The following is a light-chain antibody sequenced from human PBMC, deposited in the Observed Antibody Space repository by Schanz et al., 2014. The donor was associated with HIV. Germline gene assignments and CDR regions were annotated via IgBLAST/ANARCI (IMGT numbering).Light chain of an antibody. J-gene: IGLJ1*01. Sequence: QSALTQPASVSGSPGQSINISCTGTSSDVGAFKSVSWYQQHPGKAPKLIIYDVSSRPSGISARFSASKSNNTASLTISGLQAEDEADYYCCSYAGTYPPLYVFGSGTKLTVL. V-gene: IGLV2-14*03. CDR2: DVS. CDR3: CSYAGTYPPLYV. CDR1: SSDVGAFKS.